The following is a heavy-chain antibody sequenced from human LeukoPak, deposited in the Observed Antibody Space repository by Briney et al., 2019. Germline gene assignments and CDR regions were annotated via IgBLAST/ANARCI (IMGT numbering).Heavy chain of an antibody. CDR2: TRNKINSYTT. J-gene: IGHJ4*02. CDR3: VRIGYGDYYIDY. CDR1: GFTFSSYG. Sequence: GGSLRLSCAASGFTFSSYGMTWVRQAPGKGLEWVGRTRNKINSYTTEYAASVKGRFTISRDDSKNSLNLQMNSLKTEDTAVYYCVRIGYGDYYIDYWGQGTLVTVSS. D-gene: IGHD4-17*01. V-gene: IGHV3-72*01.